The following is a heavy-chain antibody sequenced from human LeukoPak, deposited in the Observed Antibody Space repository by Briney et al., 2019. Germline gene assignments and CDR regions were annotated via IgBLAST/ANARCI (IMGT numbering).Heavy chain of an antibody. Sequence: GASVKVSCMASGYTFTGYYMHWVRQAPGQGVEWMGWINPNSGGTNYAQKFQGRVTMTRDTSISTAYMELSRLRSDDTAVYYCARGKLVGAPVDYWGQGTLVTVSS. D-gene: IGHD1-26*01. V-gene: IGHV1-2*02. J-gene: IGHJ4*02. CDR1: GYTFTGYY. CDR2: INPNSGGT. CDR3: ARGKLVGAPVDY.